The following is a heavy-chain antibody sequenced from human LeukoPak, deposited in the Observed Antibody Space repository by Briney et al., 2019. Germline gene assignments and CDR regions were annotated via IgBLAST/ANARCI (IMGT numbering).Heavy chain of an antibody. J-gene: IGHJ6*03. Sequence: SETLSLTCAVYGGSFSGYYWSWIRQPPGKGLEWIGEINHSGSTNYNPSLKSRVTISVDTSKNQFSLKLSSVTAAGTAMYYRARGIAVVSYYYMDVWGKGTTVTVSS. D-gene: IGHD6-19*01. CDR3: ARGIAVVSYYYMDV. CDR1: GGSFSGYY. V-gene: IGHV4-34*01. CDR2: INHSGST.